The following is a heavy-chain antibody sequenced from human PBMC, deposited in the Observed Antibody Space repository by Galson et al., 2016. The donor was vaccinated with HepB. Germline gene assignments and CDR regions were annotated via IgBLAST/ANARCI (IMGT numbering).Heavy chain of an antibody. CDR3: ARLYFGSGGAVDY. Sequence: RLSCAASGFTFSSYWMHWVRQAPGTGLVWVSRIKGDESWKNYADSVKGRFTISRDNSKNTLYLQMNSLRAEDPAVYYCARLYFGSGGAVDYWGQGTLVTASS. CDR2: IKGDESWK. J-gene: IGHJ4*02. CDR1: GFTFSSYW. V-gene: IGHV3-74*01. D-gene: IGHD3-10*01.